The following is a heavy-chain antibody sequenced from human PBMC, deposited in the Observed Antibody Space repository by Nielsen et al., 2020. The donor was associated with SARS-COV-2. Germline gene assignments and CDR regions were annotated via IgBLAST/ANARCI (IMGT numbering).Heavy chain of an antibody. CDR2: IWYDGSNE. Sequence: GESLKISCRASGLIFGTYGMHWVRQAPGKGLEWVAGIWYDGSNENYAESVKGRLTISRDNSKNTLFLQMDSLTADDTAVYYCARLSNFWSGYNDYWGQGTLVIVSS. CDR1: GLIFGTYG. J-gene: IGHJ4*02. CDR3: ARLSNFWSGYNDY. V-gene: IGHV3-33*01. D-gene: IGHD3-3*01.